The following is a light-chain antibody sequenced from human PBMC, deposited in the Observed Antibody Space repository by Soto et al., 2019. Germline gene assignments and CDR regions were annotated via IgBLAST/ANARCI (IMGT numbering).Light chain of an antibody. J-gene: IGLJ1*01. CDR3: QSYDSSLSGSYV. CDR2: DNT. Sequence: QSVLTQPPSVSGAPGQRITLSCTGSSSNIGAGYDVHWYQQLPGTAPKLLIYDNTNRPSGVPDRFSGSKSGTSASLAITGLQAEDEADYYCQSYDSSLSGSYVFGTGTKVTV. V-gene: IGLV1-40*01. CDR1: SSNIGAGYD.